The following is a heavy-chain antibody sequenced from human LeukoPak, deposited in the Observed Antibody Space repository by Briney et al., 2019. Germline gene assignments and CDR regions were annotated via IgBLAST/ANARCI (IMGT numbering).Heavy chain of an antibody. CDR1: GGTFSSYA. CDR3: ATPGGFPAATFDY. J-gene: IGHJ4*02. V-gene: IGHV1-69*04. Sequence: SVKVSCKASGGTFSSYAISWVRQAPGQGLEWMGRIIPILGIANYAQKFQGRVTITADKSTSTAYMELSSLRSEDTAVYYCATPGGFPAATFDYWGQGTLVTVSS. CDR2: IIPILGIA. D-gene: IGHD2-15*01.